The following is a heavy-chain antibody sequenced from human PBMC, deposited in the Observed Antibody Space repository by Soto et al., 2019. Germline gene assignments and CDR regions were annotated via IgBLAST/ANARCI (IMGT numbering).Heavy chain of an antibody. CDR2: ISAYNGNT. CDR3: ARDGYAMVRGVIMPYYYYYMDV. Sequence: ASVKVSCKASGYTFTSYGISWVRQAPGQGLEWMGWISAYNGNTNYAQKLQGRVTMTTDTSTSTAYMELRSLRSDDTAVYYCARDGYAMVRGVIMPYYYYYMDVWGKGTTVTVSS. J-gene: IGHJ6*03. D-gene: IGHD3-10*01. CDR1: GYTFTSYG. V-gene: IGHV1-18*01.